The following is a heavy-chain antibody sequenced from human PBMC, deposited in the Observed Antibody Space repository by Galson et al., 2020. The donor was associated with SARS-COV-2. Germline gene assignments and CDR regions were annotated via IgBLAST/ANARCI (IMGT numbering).Heavy chain of an antibody. CDR1: GFTFSSYG. D-gene: IGHD1-26*01. J-gene: IGHJ4*02. V-gene: IGHV3-30*18. CDR3: AKTYSGSYLHYFDY. CDR2: ISYDGSNK. Sequence: GESLKFSCAASGFTFSSYGMHWVRQAPGKGLEWVAVISYDGSNKYYADSVKGRFTISRDNSKNTLYLQMNSLRAEDTAVYYCAKTYSGSYLHYFDYWGQGTLVTVSS.